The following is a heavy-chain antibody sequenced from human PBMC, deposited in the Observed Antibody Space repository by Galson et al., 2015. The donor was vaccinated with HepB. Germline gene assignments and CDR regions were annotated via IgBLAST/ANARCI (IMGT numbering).Heavy chain of an antibody. CDR3: AHGHQYPGANWFDP. CDR1: GFSLSTSGVG. Sequence: PALVKPTQTLTLTCTFSGFSLSTSGVGVGWIRQPPGKALECLALIYWDDDKRYSPSLRGRLTITKDTSKNQVVLTMTNMDPVDTATYFCAHGHQYPGANWFDPWGQGTLVTVSS. V-gene: IGHV2-5*02. D-gene: IGHD2-2*01. CDR2: IYWDDDK. J-gene: IGHJ5*02.